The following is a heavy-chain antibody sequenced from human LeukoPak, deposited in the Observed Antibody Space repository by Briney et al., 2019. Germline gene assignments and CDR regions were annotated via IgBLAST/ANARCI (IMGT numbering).Heavy chain of an antibody. J-gene: IGHJ4*02. CDR1: GGSFSGYY. CDR2: INHSGST. V-gene: IGHV4-34*01. CDR3: ARGGVAAAGTDGVGGFYDY. Sequence: PSETLSLTCAVYGGSFSGYYWSWIRQPPGKGLEWIGEINHSGSTNYNPSLKSRVTISVDTSKNQFSLKLSSVTAADTAVYYCARGGVAAAGTDGVGGFYDYWGQGTLVTVSS. D-gene: IGHD6-13*01.